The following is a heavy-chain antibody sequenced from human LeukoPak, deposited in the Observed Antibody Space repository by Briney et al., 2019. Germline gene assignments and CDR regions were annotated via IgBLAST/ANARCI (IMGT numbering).Heavy chain of an antibody. CDR2: IIPIFGTA. J-gene: IGHJ3*02. D-gene: IGHD6-13*01. Sequence: SVKVSCKASGGTFSSYAISWVRQAPGQGLEWMGGIIPIFGTANYAQKFQGRVTITADESTSTAYMELSSLRSEDTAVYYCARSLKQQLVLGAFDIWGQGTMVTVSS. CDR3: ARSLKQQLVLGAFDI. CDR1: GGTFSSYA. V-gene: IGHV1-69*13.